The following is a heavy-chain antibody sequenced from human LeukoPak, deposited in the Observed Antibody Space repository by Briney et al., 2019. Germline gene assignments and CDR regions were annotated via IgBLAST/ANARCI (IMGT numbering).Heavy chain of an antibody. J-gene: IGHJ6*02. V-gene: IGHV4-59*01. CDR1: GGSISSYY. CDR2: IYYSGST. Sequence: TSETLSLTCTVSGGSISSYYWSWIRRPPGKGLEWIGYIYYSGSTNYNPSLKSRVTISVDTSRNQFSLKLSSVTAADTAVYYCARGGTVRNGMDVWGQGTTVTVSS. D-gene: IGHD1-26*01. CDR3: ARGGTVRNGMDV.